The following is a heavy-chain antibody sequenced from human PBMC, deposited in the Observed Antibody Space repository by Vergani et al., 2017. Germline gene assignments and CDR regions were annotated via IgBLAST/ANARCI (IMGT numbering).Heavy chain of an antibody. CDR2: IFYSGTT. J-gene: IGHJ4*02. CDR1: GGSLSGYY. D-gene: IGHD3-10*01. CDR3: AKLYYYGSGSYYKG. Sequence: QVQLQQWGAGLLKPSETLSLTCAVFGGSLSGYYWSWIRQPPGKGLEWIGYIFYSGTTYDNPSLRSRLTISVDTSQNQFSLKLSSVTAADTAVYYCAKLYYYGSGSYYKGWGQGTLVTVSS. V-gene: IGHV4-34*12.